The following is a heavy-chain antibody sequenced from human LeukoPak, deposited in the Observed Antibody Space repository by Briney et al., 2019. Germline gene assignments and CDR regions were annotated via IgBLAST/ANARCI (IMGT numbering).Heavy chain of an antibody. CDR3: ARDVLIAADGVIRLDAFDI. V-gene: IGHV3-7*01. Sequence: GGSLRLSCTASGLTFSSTWMAWARQAPGRGLEWVANINQDASDKYYVGSVKGRFTVSRDNAKNSVYLQMNSLRAEDTAVYYCARDVLIAADGVIRLDAFDIWGQGAVVTVSS. CDR1: GLTFSSTW. D-gene: IGHD6-13*01. J-gene: IGHJ3*02. CDR2: INQDASDK.